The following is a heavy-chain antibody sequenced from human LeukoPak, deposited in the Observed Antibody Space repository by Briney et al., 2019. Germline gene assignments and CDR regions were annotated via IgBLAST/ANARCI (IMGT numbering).Heavy chain of an antibody. CDR2: IIPIFGTA. J-gene: IGHJ6*03. CDR3: ARDEVVVAARDYYYMDV. Sequence: GASVKVSCKASGGTFSSYAISWVRQAPGQGLEWMGGIIPIFGTANYAQKFQGRVTITADKSTSTAYMELSSLRSEDTAVYYCARDEVVVAARDYYYMDVWGKGTTVTISS. CDR1: GGTFSSYA. V-gene: IGHV1-69*06. D-gene: IGHD2-15*01.